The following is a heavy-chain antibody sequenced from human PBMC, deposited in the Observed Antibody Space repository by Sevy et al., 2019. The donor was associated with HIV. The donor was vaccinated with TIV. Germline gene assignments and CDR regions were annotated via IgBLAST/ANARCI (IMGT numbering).Heavy chain of an antibody. D-gene: IGHD2-2*01. Sequence: GGSLRLSCAASGFTFTNAWVSWVRQAPGKGLEWVAFIRYDGSNKYYADSVKGRFTISRDNSKNTLYLQMNSLRAEDTALYYCAKDLCSSTSCYVYYYYYGMDVWGQGTTVTVSS. V-gene: IGHV3-30*02. J-gene: IGHJ6*02. CDR1: GFTFTNAW. CDR3: AKDLCSSTSCYVYYYYYGMDV. CDR2: IRYDGSNK.